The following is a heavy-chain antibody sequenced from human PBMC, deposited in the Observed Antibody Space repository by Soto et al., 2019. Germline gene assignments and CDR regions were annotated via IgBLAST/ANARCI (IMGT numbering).Heavy chain of an antibody. CDR2: IDPSDSYT. Sequence: EAQLVQSGAEVKKPGESLRISCKGSGYNFIKNWISWVRQMPGKGLEWMGRIDPSDSYTDYSPSFQGHVTTSVDKSISTAYLQWSSLKASDTAMYYCARHGTRDGYNVYDYWGQGTLVTVSS. CDR1: GYNFIKNW. CDR3: ARHGTRDGYNVYDY. V-gene: IGHV5-10-1*01. D-gene: IGHD1-1*01. J-gene: IGHJ4*02.